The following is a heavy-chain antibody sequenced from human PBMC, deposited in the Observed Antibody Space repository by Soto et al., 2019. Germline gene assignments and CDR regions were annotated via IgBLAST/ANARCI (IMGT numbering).Heavy chain of an antibody. V-gene: IGHV1-69*08. CDR1: GGTFSSYT. CDR3: ARDTHYYGSGSYSY. Sequence: QVQLVQSGAEVKKPGSSVKVSCKASGGTFSSYTISWVRQAPGQGLEWMGRIIPILGIANYAQKFQGRVTITADKSTSTAYMELSSLRSEDTAVYYCARDTHYYGSGSYSYWGQGTLVTVSS. CDR2: IIPILGIA. J-gene: IGHJ4*02. D-gene: IGHD3-10*01.